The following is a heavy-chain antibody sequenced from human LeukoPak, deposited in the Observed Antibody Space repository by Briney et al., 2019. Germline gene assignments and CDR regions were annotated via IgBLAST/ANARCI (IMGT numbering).Heavy chain of an antibody. CDR3: ARASGLAARPLDY. D-gene: IGHD6-6*01. V-gene: IGHV3-30*02. CDR1: GFTFSSYG. Sequence: GGSLRLSCAASGFTFSSYGMHWVRQAPGKGMEWVAFIRYDGSNKYYADSVKGRFTISRDNSKNTLYLQMNSLRAEDTAVYYCARASGLAARPLDYWGQGTLVTVSS. CDR2: IRYDGSNK. J-gene: IGHJ4*02.